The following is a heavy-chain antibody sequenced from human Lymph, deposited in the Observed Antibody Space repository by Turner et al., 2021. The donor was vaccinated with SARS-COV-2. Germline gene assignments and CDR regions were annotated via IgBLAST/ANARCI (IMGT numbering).Heavy chain of an antibody. CDR3: ARDYGGNSNYFDC. CDR1: GGSISSGGYY. V-gene: IGHV4-31*03. D-gene: IGHD4-17*01. J-gene: IGHJ4*02. Sequence: QVQLQESGQGLVKPSQTLSLTCTVSGGSISSGGYYWSWIRQHPGKGLEWIGYIYYSGSTYYNPSLKSRVSISVDTSKNQFSLKLSSVTAADTAVYYCARDYGGNSNYFDCWGQGTLVTVSS. CDR2: IYYSGST.